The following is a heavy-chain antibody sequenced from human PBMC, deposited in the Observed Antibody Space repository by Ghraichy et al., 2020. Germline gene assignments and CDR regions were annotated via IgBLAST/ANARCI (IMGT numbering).Heavy chain of an antibody. CDR3: AKGEPSHSSGWYLYYYYYYMDV. Sequence: GGSLRLSCAASGFTFDDYAMHWVRQAPGKGLEWVSGISWNSGSIGYADSVKGRFTISRDNAKNSLYLQMNSLRAEDTALYYCAKGEPSHSSGWYLYYYYYYMDVWGKGTTVTVSS. J-gene: IGHJ6*03. CDR1: GFTFDDYA. CDR2: ISWNSGSI. V-gene: IGHV3-9*01. D-gene: IGHD6-19*01.